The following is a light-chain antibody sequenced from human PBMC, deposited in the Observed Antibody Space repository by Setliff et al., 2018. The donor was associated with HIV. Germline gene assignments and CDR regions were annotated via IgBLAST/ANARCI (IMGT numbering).Light chain of an antibody. CDR2: EVS. J-gene: IGLJ2*01. V-gene: IGLV2-23*02. CDR3: CSYAGSSTFV. Sequence: QSVLTQPASVSGSPGQSITISCTGTSSDVGSYNLVSWYQQHPGKAPKLIIYEVSKRPSGVSNRFSGSNSGNTASLTISGLQTEDEADYYCCSYAGSSTFVFGGGTKGTVL. CDR1: SSDVGSYNL.